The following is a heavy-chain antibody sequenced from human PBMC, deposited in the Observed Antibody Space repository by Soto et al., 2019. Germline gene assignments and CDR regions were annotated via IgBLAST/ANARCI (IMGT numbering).Heavy chain of an antibody. Sequence: GGFLRHWCLAAGVPCIDYGGSWVRPAPEKGLESVSYITSKSSTIKYADSVQGRFTVSRDNAKNSLYLQLNSLRDDDTAVYFCAKDKEACSEISCSLSLFDFWGHRPLVTVSS. D-gene: IGHD2-15*01. CDR1: GVPCIDYG. V-gene: IGHV3-48*02. CDR2: ITSKSSTI. J-gene: IGHJ4*01. CDR3: AKDKEACSEISCSLSLFDF.